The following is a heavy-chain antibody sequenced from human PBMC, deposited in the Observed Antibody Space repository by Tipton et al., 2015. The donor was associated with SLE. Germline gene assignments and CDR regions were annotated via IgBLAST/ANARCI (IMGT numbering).Heavy chain of an antibody. CDR1: GFTFSSYW. CDR3: ASVGFIDAAVAGTVDY. V-gene: IGHV3-7*01. J-gene: IGHJ4*02. CDR2: IKQDGSEK. D-gene: IGHD6-19*01. Sequence: SLRLSCAASGFTFSSYWMSWVRQAPGKGLEWVANIKQDGSEKYYVDSVKGRFTISRDNAKNSLYLQMNSLRAEDTAVYYCASVGFIDAAVAGTVDYWGQGTLVTVSS.